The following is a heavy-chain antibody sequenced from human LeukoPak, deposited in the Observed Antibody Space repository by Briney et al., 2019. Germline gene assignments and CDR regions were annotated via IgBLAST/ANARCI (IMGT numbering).Heavy chain of an antibody. CDR2: ISGSGSST. V-gene: IGHV3-23*01. CDR3: AKFRKPMALLDAFDM. D-gene: IGHD1-14*01. Sequence: GGVLRLSCVVSGFSFSSYGMNWVRQAPGKGLEWLSIISGSGSSTFYADSVKGRFTISRDNSKNTLYLQLNSLRAEDTAVYFCAKFRKPMALLDAFDMWGQGRMVTVSS. CDR1: GFSFSSYG. J-gene: IGHJ3*02.